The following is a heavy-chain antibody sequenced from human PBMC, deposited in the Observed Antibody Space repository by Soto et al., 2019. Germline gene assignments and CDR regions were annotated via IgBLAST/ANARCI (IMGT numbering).Heavy chain of an antibody. CDR1: GYTFTSYY. D-gene: IGHD2-15*01. J-gene: IGHJ4*02. V-gene: IGHV1-46*01. Sequence: ASVKVSCKASGYTFTSYYMHWVRQAPGQGLEWMGIINPSGGSTSYAQKFQGRVTMTRDTSTSTVYMELSSLRSEDTAVYYCARVYCSGGSCYGTDYWGQGTLITGSS. CDR3: ARVYCSGGSCYGTDY. CDR2: INPSGGST.